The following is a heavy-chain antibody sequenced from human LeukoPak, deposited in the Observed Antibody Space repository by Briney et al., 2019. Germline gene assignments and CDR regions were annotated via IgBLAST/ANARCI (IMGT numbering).Heavy chain of an antibody. V-gene: IGHV3-15*01. CDR1: GFTFSNAW. D-gene: IGHD6-19*01. J-gene: IGHJ6*03. CDR2: IKSKTDGGTT. Sequence: GGSLRLSCAASGFTFSNAWMSWVRQAPGKGLEWVGRIKSKTDGGTTDYAAPVKGRFTISRDDSRNTLYLQMNSLRAEDTAVYYCARVGNGHHSSGWYRGAPPIYYYYYYMDVWGKGTTVTVSS. CDR3: ARVGNGHHSSGWYRGAPPIYYYYYYMDV.